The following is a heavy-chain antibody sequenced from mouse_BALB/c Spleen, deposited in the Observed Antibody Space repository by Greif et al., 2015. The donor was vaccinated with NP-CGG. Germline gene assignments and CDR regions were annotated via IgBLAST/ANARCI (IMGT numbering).Heavy chain of an antibody. J-gene: IGHJ1*01. D-gene: IGHD2-1*01. Sequence: VQLQQSGAELVEPGASVKLSCKASGYTFTSYYMYWVKQRPGQGLEWIGEINPSNGGTNFNEKFKSKATLTVDKSSSTAYMQLSSLTSEDSAVYYCTRYGSYRYFDAWGAGTTVTVSS. CDR1: GYTFTSYY. CDR3: TRYGSYRYFDA. V-gene: IGHV1S81*02. CDR2: INPSNGGT.